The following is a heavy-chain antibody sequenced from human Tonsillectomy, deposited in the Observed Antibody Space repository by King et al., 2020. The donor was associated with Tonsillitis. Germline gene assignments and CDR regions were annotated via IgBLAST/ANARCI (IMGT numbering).Heavy chain of an antibody. D-gene: IGHD6-13*01. CDR1: GYTFTNYD. V-gene: IGHV1-8*02. J-gene: IGHJ4*02. CDR2: MNPNSGNT. Sequence: VQLVESGAEVKKPGASVKVSCKTSGYTFTNYDINWVRQATGQGLEWMGWMNPNSGNTAYAQKIQGRVTMTRNTSLSTAYMELSSLRSEDTAVYYCAISAGTFDYWGQGTLVTVSS. CDR3: AISAGTFDY.